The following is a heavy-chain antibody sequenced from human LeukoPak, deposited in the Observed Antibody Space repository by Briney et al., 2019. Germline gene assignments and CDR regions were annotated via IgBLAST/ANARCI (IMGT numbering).Heavy chain of an antibody. V-gene: IGHV4-4*07. CDR1: GGFISSYY. CDR3: ARDQVYCTNGVCEADWFDP. Sequence: PSETLSLTCTVSGGFISSYYWSWIRQPAGKGLEWIGRIYTSGSTNYNPSLKSRVTMSVDTSKNQFSLKLSSVTAADTAVYYCARDQVYCTNGVCEADWFDPWGQGTLVTVSS. J-gene: IGHJ5*02. CDR2: IYTSGST. D-gene: IGHD2-8*01.